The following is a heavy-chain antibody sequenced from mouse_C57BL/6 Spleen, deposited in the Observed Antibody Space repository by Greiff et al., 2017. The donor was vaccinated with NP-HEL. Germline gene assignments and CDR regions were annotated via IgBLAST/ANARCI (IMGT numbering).Heavy chain of an antibody. CDR3: ARIRTGTGGYYFDY. V-gene: IGHV1-9*01. CDR2: ILPGSGST. J-gene: IGHJ2*01. Sequence: VQLQQSGAELMKPGASVKLSCKATGYTFTGYWIEWVKQRPGHGLEWIGEILPGSGSTNYNEKFKGKATFTADTSSSTAYMQLSSLTTEDSAMFYCARIRTGTGGYYFDYWGQGTTLTVSS. D-gene: IGHD4-1*01. CDR1: GYTFTGYW.